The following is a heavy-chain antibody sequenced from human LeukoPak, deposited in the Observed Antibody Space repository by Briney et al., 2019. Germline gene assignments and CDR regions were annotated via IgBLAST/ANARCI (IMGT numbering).Heavy chain of an antibody. D-gene: IGHD3-22*01. CDR2: IHYSGNT. V-gene: IGHV4-59*01. J-gene: IGHJ4*02. CDR3: SRGRSGYSISYFDY. Sequence: SETLSLTCTVSGGSISSYYWSWIRQPPGKGLEYIAYIHYSGNTNYNPSLKSRVTISVDTSKNQFSLKLSSVTAADTAVYYCSRGRSGYSISYFDYWGQGTLVTVSS. CDR1: GGSISSYY.